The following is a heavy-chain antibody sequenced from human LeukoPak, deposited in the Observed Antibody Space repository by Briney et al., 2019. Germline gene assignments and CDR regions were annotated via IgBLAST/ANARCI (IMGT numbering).Heavy chain of an antibody. Sequence: SETLSLTCTVSGGSISGTSYYWGWIRQPPGKGLEWIGSINSGGSTYYNPSLKSRVTISVDTSNNQSSLKLSSVTAADTAVYYCAKDFLKSVTLLRGVRSWVGYFDYWGQGALVAISS. V-gene: IGHV4-39*02. CDR2: INSGGST. J-gene: IGHJ4*02. CDR1: GGSISGTSYY. D-gene: IGHD3-10*01. CDR3: AKDFLKSVTLLRGVRSWVGYFDY.